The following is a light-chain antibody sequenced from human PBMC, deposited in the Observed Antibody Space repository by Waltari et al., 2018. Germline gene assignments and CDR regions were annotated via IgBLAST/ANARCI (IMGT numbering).Light chain of an antibody. J-gene: IGLJ1*01. V-gene: IGLV2-11*01. CDR2: DVS. CDR1: SRDVGGFNY. CDR3: CSFAGSYTFV. Sequence: QSALTQPRSVSGSPGQSVTIPCTGTSRDVGGFNYVSWFQQHPGKVPKLLIYDVSERPSDVPDRFSGSKSANTASLTISGLQTEDEADYYCCSFAGSYTFVFGTGTRVTVL.